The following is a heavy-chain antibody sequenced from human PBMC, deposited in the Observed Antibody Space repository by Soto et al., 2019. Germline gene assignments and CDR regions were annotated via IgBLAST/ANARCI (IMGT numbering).Heavy chain of an antibody. Sequence: SGTPSPPWTFFRGYLSSHYWRWVRQPPGEGLEWIGYIYYSGSTNYNPSLKRRVTISVDTSKNQFSLKLSSVTAADTAVYYCASSRGSGWYEGEYYFDYWGQGILVTVSS. D-gene: IGHD6-19*01. CDR2: IYYSGST. V-gene: IGHV4-59*11. J-gene: IGHJ4*02. CDR3: ASSRGSGWYEGEYYFDY. CDR1: RGYLSSHY.